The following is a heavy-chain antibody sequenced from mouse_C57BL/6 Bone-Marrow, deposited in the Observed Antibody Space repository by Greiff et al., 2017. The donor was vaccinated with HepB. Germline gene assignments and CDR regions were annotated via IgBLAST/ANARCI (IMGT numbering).Heavy chain of an antibody. CDR1: GFTFSDAW. D-gene: IGHD1-1*01. V-gene: IGHV6-6*01. Sequence: EVKLQESGGGLVQPGGSMKLSCAASGFTFSDAWMDWVRQSPEKGLEWVAEIRNKANNHATYYAESVKGRFTISRDDSKSSVYLQMNSLRAEDTGIYYCTRTLFITTVVATDYAMDYWGQGTSVTVSS. J-gene: IGHJ4*01. CDR3: TRTLFITTVVATDYAMDY. CDR2: IRNKANNHAT.